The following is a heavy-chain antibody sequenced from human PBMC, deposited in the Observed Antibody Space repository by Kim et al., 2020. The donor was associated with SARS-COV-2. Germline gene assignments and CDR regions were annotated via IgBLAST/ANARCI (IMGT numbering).Heavy chain of an antibody. V-gene: IGHV3-48*02. CDR3: AIDPNRGGTFDF. CDR2: SNSGSSSI. Sequence: GGSLRLSCAASGFTFNNYHMSWVSQAPGKGLAWVSYSNSGSSSIYYAASVTGRFTVSRDNAKNSLYLQMSSLIHEDTAIYYCAIDPNRGGTFDFWG. D-gene: IGHD2-15*01. CDR1: GFTFNNYH. J-gene: IGHJ4*01.